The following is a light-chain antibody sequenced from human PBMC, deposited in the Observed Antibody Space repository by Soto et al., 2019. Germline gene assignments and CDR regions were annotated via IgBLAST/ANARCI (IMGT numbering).Light chain of an antibody. CDR2: AAS. V-gene: IGKV1-39*01. CDR1: QSISNY. Sequence: DIQMTQPPSSLSASVGDRVTITCRASQSISNYLNWYQQKPGKAPNLLIYAASSLHSGVPSRFSGSGSGTDFTLTISSLQPEDFATYFCQQSYITPGTFGQGTKVDIK. J-gene: IGKJ1*01. CDR3: QQSYITPGT.